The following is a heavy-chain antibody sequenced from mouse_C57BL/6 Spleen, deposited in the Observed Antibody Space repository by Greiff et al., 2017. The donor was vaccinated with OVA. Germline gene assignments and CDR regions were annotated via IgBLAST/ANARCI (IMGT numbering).Heavy chain of an antibody. Sequence: QVQLQQPGAELVKPGASVKLSCKASGYTFTSYWMQWVKQRPGQGLEWIGEIDPSDSYTNYNQKFKGKATLTVDTSSSTAYMQLSSLTSEDSAVYYCARDYGSHPFDYWGQGTTLTVSS. CDR2: IDPSDSYT. CDR3: ARDYGSHPFDY. D-gene: IGHD1-1*01. J-gene: IGHJ2*01. CDR1: GYTFTSYW. V-gene: IGHV1-50*01.